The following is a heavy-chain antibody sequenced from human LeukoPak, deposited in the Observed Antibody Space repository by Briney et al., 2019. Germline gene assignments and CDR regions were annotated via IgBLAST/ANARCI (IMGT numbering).Heavy chain of an antibody. V-gene: IGHV4-39*01. Sequence: SETLSLTCTVSGGSIGSSSYYWGWIRQPPGKGLEWIGSIYYRGSTYYNPSLKSRVTISVDTSKNQFSLKLSSVTAADTAVYYCARHPEVKYQLLFGLIDYWGQGTLVTVSS. D-gene: IGHD2-2*01. CDR2: IYYRGST. CDR3: ARHPEVKYQLLFGLIDY. J-gene: IGHJ4*02. CDR1: GGSIGSSSYY.